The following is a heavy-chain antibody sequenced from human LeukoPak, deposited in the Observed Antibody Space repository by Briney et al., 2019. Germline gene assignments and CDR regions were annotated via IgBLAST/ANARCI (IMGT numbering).Heavy chain of an antibody. CDR1: GYMFTTSF. Sequence: GASVKVSCKASGYMFTTSFMHWVRQAPGQGLEWMGVINPSGTSTDYAQKFQGRVTMTRDTSTNTVYMELSSLRSEDTAVYYCARDRRFRFDPWGQGTLVTVSS. CDR2: INPSGTST. V-gene: IGHV1-46*01. J-gene: IGHJ5*02. CDR3: ARDRRFRFDP.